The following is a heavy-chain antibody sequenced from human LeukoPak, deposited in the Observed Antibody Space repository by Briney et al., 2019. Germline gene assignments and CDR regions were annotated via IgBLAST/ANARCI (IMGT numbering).Heavy chain of an antibody. D-gene: IGHD6-19*01. V-gene: IGHV4-4*07. CDR2: IYTSGST. J-gene: IGHJ6*03. CDR1: RDSISGYY. CDR3: ARGGWDGYYYYYMDV. Sequence: PSETLSLTCTVSRDSISGYYWSWIRQPAGKGLEWIGRIYTSGSTNYNPSLKSRVTMSVDTSKNQFSLKLSSVTAADTAVYYCARGGWDGYYYYYMDVWGKGTTVTISS.